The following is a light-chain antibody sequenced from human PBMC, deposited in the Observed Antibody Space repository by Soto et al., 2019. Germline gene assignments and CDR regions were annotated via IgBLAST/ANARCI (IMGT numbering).Light chain of an antibody. CDR3: QQYYSTPRT. CDR2: LAS. CDR1: QSVLYSSNNKNY. V-gene: IGKV4-1*01. J-gene: IGKJ1*01. Sequence: DIVMTQPPDSLAVSLGERATINCKSSQSVLYSSNNKNYLAWYQQKPGQPPKLLIYLASTRESGVPDRFSGSGSGTDFTLTISSLQAEDVAVYYCQQYYSTPRTFGQGTKVEIK.